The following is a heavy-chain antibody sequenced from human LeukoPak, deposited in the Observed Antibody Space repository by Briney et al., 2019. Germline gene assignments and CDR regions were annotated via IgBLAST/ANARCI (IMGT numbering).Heavy chain of an antibody. D-gene: IGHD5-24*01. CDR1: GFAFSSYW. Sequence: GGSLRLSCAASGFAFSSYWMSWVRQAPGKGLEWVANIKQDGSEKYYVDSVKGRFTISRDNAKNSLYLQMNSLRAEDTAVYYCARDGRWLQLRGSDYWGQGTLVTVSS. J-gene: IGHJ4*02. CDR2: IKQDGSEK. CDR3: ARDGRWLQLRGSDY. V-gene: IGHV3-7*01.